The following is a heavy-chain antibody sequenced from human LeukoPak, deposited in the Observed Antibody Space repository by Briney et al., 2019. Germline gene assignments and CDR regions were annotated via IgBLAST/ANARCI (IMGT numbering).Heavy chain of an antibody. D-gene: IGHD6-13*01. J-gene: IGHJ6*03. V-gene: IGHV4-34*01. CDR1: GGSFSGYY. CDR2: INNSGRT. Sequence: SETLSLTCAVYGGSFSGYYWSWIRQPPGKGREWIGEINNSGRTNYNPSPKSGVTISVATSKNQFSLKLSSVTAADTAVYYCARGEDSSSWYASYYYYMDVWGKGTTVTVSS. CDR3: ARGEDSSSWYASYYYYMDV.